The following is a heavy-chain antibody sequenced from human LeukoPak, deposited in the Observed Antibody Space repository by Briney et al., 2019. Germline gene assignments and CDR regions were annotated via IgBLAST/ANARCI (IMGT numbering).Heavy chain of an antibody. D-gene: IGHD3-16*02. Sequence: ASVKVSCKASGGTFSSYAISWVRQAPGQGREWMGRIIPILGIANYAQKFQGRVTITADKSTSTAYMELSSLRSEDTAVYYCARVIFVGEDYYGMDVWGQGTTVTVSS. CDR3: ARVIFVGEDYYGMDV. J-gene: IGHJ6*02. CDR2: IIPILGIA. V-gene: IGHV1-69*04. CDR1: GGTFSSYA.